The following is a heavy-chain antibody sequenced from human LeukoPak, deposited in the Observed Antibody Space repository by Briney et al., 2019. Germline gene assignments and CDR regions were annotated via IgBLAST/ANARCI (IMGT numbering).Heavy chain of an antibody. V-gene: IGHV3-30*03. J-gene: IGHJ5*02. CDR2: ISYDGSNK. CDR1: GFTFSSYG. CDR3: ATHLYDSSGS. Sequence: PGRSLRLSCAASGFTFSSYGMHWVRQAPGKGLEWVAVISYDGSNKYYADSVKGRFTISRDNSKNTLYLQMNSLRAEDTAVYYCATHLYDSSGSWGQGTLVTVSS. D-gene: IGHD3-22*01.